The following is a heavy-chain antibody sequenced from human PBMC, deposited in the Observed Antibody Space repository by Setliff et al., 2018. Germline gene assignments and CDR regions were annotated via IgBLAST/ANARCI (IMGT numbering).Heavy chain of an antibody. CDR2: ISVYSGNA. V-gene: IGHV1-18*01. CDR1: GYSFSDSA. J-gene: IGHJ4*02. D-gene: IGHD6-13*01. Sequence: GASVKVSCKASGYSFSDSAVNWVRQAPGQGLEWVGWISVYSGNAYYAQKLQDRVTLTTDTSTTTAYLELRSLISEDTAVYFCARAGSAAAGRKGVFEHWGQGSLVTVS. CDR3: ARAGSAAAGRKGVFEH.